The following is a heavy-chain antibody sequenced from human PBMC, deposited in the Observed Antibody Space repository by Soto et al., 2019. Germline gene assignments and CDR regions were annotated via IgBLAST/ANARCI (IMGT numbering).Heavy chain of an antibody. J-gene: IGHJ6*02. CDR1: GGSFSGHY. D-gene: IGHD2-2*01. Sequence: SETLSLTCAVYGGSFSGHYWTWIRQPPGKGLEWIGDINHSGSTNYNSSLKSRVTISVDTSKNQLSLNLRSVTAADTAVYYCAREEVPQWFTRGYYGLDVWGQGTTVTVSS. V-gene: IGHV4-34*01. CDR3: AREEVPQWFTRGYYGLDV. CDR2: INHSGST.